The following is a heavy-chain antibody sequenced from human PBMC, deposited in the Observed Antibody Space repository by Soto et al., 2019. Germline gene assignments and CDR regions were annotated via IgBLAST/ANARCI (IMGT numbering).Heavy chain of an antibody. D-gene: IGHD6-19*01. CDR2: VSHDGRNT. J-gene: IGHJ4*02. Sequence: VQLVESGGGVVQPGRSLRLSCAASGFTFSDYAMHWVRQAPGKGLEWVAVVSHDGRNTHYADSVKGRFTISRDSSKNTVSLEMAGLRAEDRALYYCARGGRQWLVRCDFTYWGQGALVNVSS. CDR1: GFTFSDYA. V-gene: IGHV3-30*03. CDR3: ARGGRQWLVRCDFTY.